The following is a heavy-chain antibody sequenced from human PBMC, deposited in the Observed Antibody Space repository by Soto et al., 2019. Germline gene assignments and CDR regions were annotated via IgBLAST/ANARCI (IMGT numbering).Heavy chain of an antibody. D-gene: IGHD2-15*01. V-gene: IGHV3-23*01. J-gene: IGHJ4*02. CDR2: ISPGGGTT. CDR3: AKCGGVSCYITNFDS. Sequence: PGGSLRLSCAVSGFTFSSYAMSWVRQAPGKGLEWVSAISPGGGTTDNANSVRGRFTVSRDNSKNTLYLQMNSLRVEDTAVYFCAKCGGVSCYITNFDSWGQGTLVTVSS. CDR1: GFTFSSYA.